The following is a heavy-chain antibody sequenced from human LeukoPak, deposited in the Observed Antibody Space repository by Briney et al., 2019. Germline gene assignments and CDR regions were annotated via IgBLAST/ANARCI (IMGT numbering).Heavy chain of an antibody. Sequence: GGSLRLSCAASGLTFSSYNMHWVRQAPGKGLEWVAVISYDGNHKYYADSVKGRFTISRDNSKNTLYLQMNGLRADDTAVYYCARGYDYRSGAGSFDYWGQGTLVTVSS. D-gene: IGHD3-10*01. CDR3: ARGYDYRSGAGSFDY. J-gene: IGHJ4*02. CDR2: ISYDGNHK. CDR1: GLTFSSYN. V-gene: IGHV3-30*03.